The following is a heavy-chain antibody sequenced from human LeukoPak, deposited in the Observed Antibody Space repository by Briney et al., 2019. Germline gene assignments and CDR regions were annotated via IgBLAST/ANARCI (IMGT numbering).Heavy chain of an antibody. CDR2: INHSGST. CDR3: ARAKTAMALGGLDP. D-gene: IGHD5-18*01. Sequence: PSETLSLTCAVYGGSFSGYYWSWIRQPPGKGLEWIGEINHSGSTNYNPSLKSRVTISVDTSKNQFSLKLSSVTAADTAVYYCARAKTAMALGGLDPWGQGTLVTVSS. V-gene: IGHV4-34*01. CDR1: GGSFSGYY. J-gene: IGHJ5*02.